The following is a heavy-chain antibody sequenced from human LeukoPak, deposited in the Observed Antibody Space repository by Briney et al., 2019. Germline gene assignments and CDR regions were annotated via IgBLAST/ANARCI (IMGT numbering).Heavy chain of an antibody. CDR3: ERDGGGLYYYYYMVV. Sequence: ASVKDSCKASGYTFSHYGINWVRQAPGQGLQWMGWNSAYNGNTNYAQNLQGRVTMTADTSTSIAYMELRSLRPDDTAVYYCERDGGGLYYYYYMVVWRTGTTVTVSS. D-gene: IGHD3-16*01. J-gene: IGHJ6*03. CDR2: NSAYNGNT. CDR1: GYTFSHYG. V-gene: IGHV1-18*01.